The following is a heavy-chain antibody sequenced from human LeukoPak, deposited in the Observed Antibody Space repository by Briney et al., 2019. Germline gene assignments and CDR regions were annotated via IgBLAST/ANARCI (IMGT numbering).Heavy chain of an antibody. Sequence: PGGSLRLSCTASGFTFSSYGIDWVRQAPGKGLEWVSYISSSSNSIYYADSVKGRFTISRDNSKNMLYLQMNSLRAEDTAEYYCAKEQRDWNYGVFDYWGQGTQVTVSS. V-gene: IGHV3-48*01. CDR2: ISSSSNSI. CDR3: AKEQRDWNYGVFDY. CDR1: GFTFSSYG. J-gene: IGHJ4*02. D-gene: IGHD1-7*01.